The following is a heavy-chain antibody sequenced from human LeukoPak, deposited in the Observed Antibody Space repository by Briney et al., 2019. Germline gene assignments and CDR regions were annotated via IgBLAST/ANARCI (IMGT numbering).Heavy chain of an antibody. CDR3: ARDLYYYGSGNYVPGLPDY. CDR2: ICGRGSTK. J-gene: IGHJ4*02. Sequence: LSLTCTVSGASISSNNYYWGWIRQPPGKGLEWVSYICGRGSTKYYADSVKGRFTISRDNAENSLYLQMNGLRAEDTAVYYCARDLYYYGSGNYVPGLPDYWGQGTLVTVSS. V-gene: IGHV3-11*04. D-gene: IGHD3-10*01. CDR1: GASISSNNYY.